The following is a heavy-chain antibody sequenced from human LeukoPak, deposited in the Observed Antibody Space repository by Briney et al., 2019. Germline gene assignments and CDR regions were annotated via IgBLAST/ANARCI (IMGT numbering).Heavy chain of an antibody. Sequence: PGGSLRLSCAASGFTFRSHAMSWVRQAPGKGLEWVSAISGSGGSTYYADSVKGRFTISRDISKKTLYLQMNSLRAEDTALYYCAKDVRYFDYLVDGAFDIWGQGTMVTVSS. CDR3: AKDVRYFDYLVDGAFDI. CDR2: ISGSGGST. J-gene: IGHJ3*02. D-gene: IGHD3-9*01. CDR1: GFTFRSHA. V-gene: IGHV3-23*01.